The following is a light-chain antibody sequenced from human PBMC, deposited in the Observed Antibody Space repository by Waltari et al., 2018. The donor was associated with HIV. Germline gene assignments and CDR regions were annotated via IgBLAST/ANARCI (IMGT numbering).Light chain of an antibody. CDR1: SSNIGRNY. CDR3: AAWDDSLKNYV. Sequence: QSVLTQPPSASGTPGQRVAISCSGSSSNIGRNYVYWYQQVPGAAPTLLLCRKHQRHSGVPDRFSGSKSGASASLAISGLRSDDEADYYCAAWDDSLKNYVFGTGTRVTVL. V-gene: IGLV1-47*01. J-gene: IGLJ1*01. CDR2: RKH.